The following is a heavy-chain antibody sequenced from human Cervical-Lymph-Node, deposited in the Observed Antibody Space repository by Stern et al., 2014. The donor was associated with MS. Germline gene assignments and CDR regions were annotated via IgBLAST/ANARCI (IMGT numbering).Heavy chain of an antibody. J-gene: IGHJ2*01. CDR2: IYYSGST. CDR1: GGSISSGGYY. Sequence: QMQLQESGPGLVKPSQTLSLTCTVSGGSISSGGYYWSWIRQHPGKGLEWIGDIYYSGSTYYNPSLKSRVTISVDTSKNQFSLKLSSVTAADTAVYYCARWTRNNWYFDLWGRGTLVTVSS. V-gene: IGHV4-31*03. CDR3: ARWTRNNWYFDL. D-gene: IGHD3/OR15-3a*01.